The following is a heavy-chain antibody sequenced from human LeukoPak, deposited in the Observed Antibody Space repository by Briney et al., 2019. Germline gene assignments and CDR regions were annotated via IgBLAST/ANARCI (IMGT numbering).Heavy chain of an antibody. CDR3: ARGRSNGWYARHDTNPTDY. D-gene: IGHD6-19*01. CDR1: GFTFGDYY. V-gene: IGHV3-11*06. Sequence: GGSLRLSCAASGFTFGDYYMSWIRQAPGKGLEWISHISSSSTYTTYADSVKGRFTISRDNAKNSLYLQMNSLRAEDTAVYYCARGRSNGWYARHDTNPTDYWGQGTLVTVSS. CDR2: ISSSSTYT. J-gene: IGHJ4*02.